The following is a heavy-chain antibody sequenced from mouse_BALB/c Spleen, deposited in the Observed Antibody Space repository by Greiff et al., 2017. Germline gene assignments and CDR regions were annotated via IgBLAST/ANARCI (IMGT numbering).Heavy chain of an antibody. V-gene: IGHV1-7*01. Sequence: VKLQESGAELAKPGASVKMSCKASGYTFTSYWMHWVKQRPGQGLEWIGYINPSTGYTEYNQKFKDKATLTADKSSSTAYMQLSSLTSEDSAVYYCARSYYGNYGAYWGQGTLVTVSA. CDR2: INPSTGYT. J-gene: IGHJ3*01. D-gene: IGHD2-10*01. CDR3: ARSYYGNYGAY. CDR1: GYTFTSYW.